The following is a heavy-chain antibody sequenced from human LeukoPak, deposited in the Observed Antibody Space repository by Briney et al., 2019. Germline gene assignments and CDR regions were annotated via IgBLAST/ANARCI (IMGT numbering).Heavy chain of an antibody. CDR2: ITASGGNT. CDR3: AKGNGYSYGRYYFDY. J-gene: IGHJ4*02. V-gene: IGHV3-23*01. Sequence: GGSLRLSCAASGFTFSGYAMGWVRQAPGKGLEWVSAITASGGNTYYADSVKGRFTISRDNSKNTLYLQVNSLRAEDTAVYYCAKGNGYSYGRYYFDYWGQGTWSPSPQ. D-gene: IGHD5-18*01. CDR1: GFTFSGYA.